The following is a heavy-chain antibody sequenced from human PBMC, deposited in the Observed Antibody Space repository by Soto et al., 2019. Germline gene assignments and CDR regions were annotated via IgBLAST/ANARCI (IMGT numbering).Heavy chain of an antibody. CDR2: IYPGDSDT. J-gene: IGHJ4*02. CDR3: ARFSMPSGSIPVH. V-gene: IGHV5-51*01. CDR1: GYSFTSYW. Sequence: GESLKISCKGSGYSFTSYWIGWVRQMPGKGLEWMGIIYPGDSDTRYSPSFQGQVTISADRSISTAYLQWSSLKASDTAMYYCARFSMPSGSIPVHWGQGTLVTVSS. D-gene: IGHD2-2*01.